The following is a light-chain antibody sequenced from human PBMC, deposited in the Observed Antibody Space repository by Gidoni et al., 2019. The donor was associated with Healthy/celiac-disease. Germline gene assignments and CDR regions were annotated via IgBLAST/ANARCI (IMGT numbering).Light chain of an antibody. J-gene: IGKJ4*01. CDR1: QSISSY. CDR2: AAS. Sequence: DIQMTQSPSSLSASVGDRVTITCRASQSISSYLNWYQQKPGKAPKLLIYAASSLQSGVPSRFSGGGSGTDFTLTISSLQPADFATYYCQQSYSTLSTFGGGTKVEIK. V-gene: IGKV1-39*01. CDR3: QQSYSTLST.